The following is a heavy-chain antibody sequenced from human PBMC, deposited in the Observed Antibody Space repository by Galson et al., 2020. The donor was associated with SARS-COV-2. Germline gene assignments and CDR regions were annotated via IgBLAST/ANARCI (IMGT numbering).Heavy chain of an antibody. CDR2: LDWDDDK. D-gene: IGHD6-13*01. CDR1: GFSLTTTGMR. J-gene: IGHJ4*02. V-gene: IGHV2-70*04. Sequence: SGPTLVKPTQTLTLTCTYSGFSLTTTGMRVSWIRQPPGNALEWLARLDWDDDKSYSTSLKTRLTISKDTSKNQVVLTMTNMDPVDTATYYCARIGWSGSWHYFEYWGQGTLVTVSS. CDR3: ARIGWSGSWHYFEY.